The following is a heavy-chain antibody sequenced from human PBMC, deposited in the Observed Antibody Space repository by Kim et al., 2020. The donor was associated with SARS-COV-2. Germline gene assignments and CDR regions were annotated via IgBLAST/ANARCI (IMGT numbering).Heavy chain of an antibody. D-gene: IGHD6-19*01. Sequence: YADSVKCRFTISRDNAKNSLYLQMNSLRAEDTAVYYCARSGWYPYDAFDIWGQGTMVTVSS. J-gene: IGHJ3*02. CDR3: ARSGWYPYDAFDI. V-gene: IGHV3-11*04.